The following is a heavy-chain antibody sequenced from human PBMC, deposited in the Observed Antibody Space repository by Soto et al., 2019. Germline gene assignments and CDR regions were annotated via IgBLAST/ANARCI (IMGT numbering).Heavy chain of an antibody. CDR3: AKNRGIIMIVES. Sequence: GGSLRLSCAASGFSFSSYEMNWVRQAPGKGLEWVSAISDGGDTTYYADSVKGRFTTSRDNSKNTLYLQTDSLRAEDTAVYYCAKNRGIIMIVESWGQGTLVTVSS. CDR1: GFSFSSYE. CDR2: ISDGGDTT. V-gene: IGHV3-23*01. D-gene: IGHD3-22*01. J-gene: IGHJ4*02.